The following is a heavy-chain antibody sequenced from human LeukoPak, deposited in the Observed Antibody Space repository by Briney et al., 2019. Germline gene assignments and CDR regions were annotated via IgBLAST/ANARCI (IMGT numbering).Heavy chain of an antibody. Sequence: PSETLSLTCAVYGGSLSGYYWSWIRQPPGKGLEWIGEINHSGSTNYNPSLKSRVTISVDTSKNQFSLKLSSVTAADTAVYYCAGVLLWFGESYWGQGTLVTVSS. D-gene: IGHD3-10*01. V-gene: IGHV4-34*01. CDR2: INHSGST. J-gene: IGHJ4*02. CDR1: GGSLSGYY. CDR3: AGVLLWFGESY.